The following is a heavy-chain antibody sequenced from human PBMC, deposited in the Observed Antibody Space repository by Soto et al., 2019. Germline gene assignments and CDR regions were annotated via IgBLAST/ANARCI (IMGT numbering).Heavy chain of an antibody. J-gene: IGHJ6*02. CDR3: ANSKDHSMHLGYYYGMDV. D-gene: IGHD2-21*01. V-gene: IGHV3-23*01. CDR1: GLTFNSYA. CDR2: ISGSRGST. Sequence: XECMSISCAASGLTFNSYAMSGVGQAPGKGLEWISAISGSRGSTYYADSVKGRFTISRDNSKNTLYLQMNSLRAEDTAVYYCANSKDHSMHLGYYYGMDVRGQATTVTVSS.